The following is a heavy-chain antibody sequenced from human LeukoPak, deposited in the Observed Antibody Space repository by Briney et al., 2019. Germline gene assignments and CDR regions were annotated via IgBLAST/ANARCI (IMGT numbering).Heavy chain of an antibody. CDR3: ARALWSGPVYYGMDV. Sequence: GGSLTLSCAASGFTFSNYNFYWVRQAPGKGLEWGSSISSTSSYIYYADSMKGRFTISRDNAKNSLYLQMNSLRAEDTAVYYCARALWSGPVYYGMDVWGQGTTVTVSS. V-gene: IGHV3-21*01. CDR2: ISSTSSYI. D-gene: IGHD3-10*01. J-gene: IGHJ6*02. CDR1: GFTFSNYN.